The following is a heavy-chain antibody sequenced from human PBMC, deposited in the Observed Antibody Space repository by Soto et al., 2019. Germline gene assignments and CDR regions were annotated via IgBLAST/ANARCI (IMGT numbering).Heavy chain of an antibody. J-gene: IGHJ6*02. Sequence: LRLSCAASGFNFSDYVVHWVRQAPGRGLEWMAFISFDGSNEYYADFVKGRFTISRDNSKNMVYLQVNSLRADDTAVYFCAREGYYDSRGYPYGIDVWGQGTTVTVSS. CDR3: AREGYYDSRGYPYGIDV. CDR1: GFNFSDYV. V-gene: IGHV3-30-3*01. CDR2: ISFDGSNE. D-gene: IGHD3-22*01.